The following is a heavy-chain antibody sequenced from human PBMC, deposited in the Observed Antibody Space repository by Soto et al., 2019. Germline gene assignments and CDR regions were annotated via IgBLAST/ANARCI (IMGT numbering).Heavy chain of an antibody. CDR1: GYTFTSYY. D-gene: IGHD5-18*01. J-gene: IGHJ4*02. CDR3: AREEYSYGYGY. CDR2: INPSGGST. V-gene: IGHV1-46*01. Sequence: QVQLVQSGAEVKKPGASVKVSRKASGYTFTSYYMHWVRQAPGQGLEWMGIINPSGGSTSYAQKFQGRVTMTRDTSTSTVYMELSSLRSEDTAVYYCAREEYSYGYGYWGQGTLVTVSS.